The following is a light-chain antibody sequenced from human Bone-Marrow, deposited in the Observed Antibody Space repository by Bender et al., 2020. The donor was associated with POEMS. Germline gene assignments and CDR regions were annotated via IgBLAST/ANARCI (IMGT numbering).Light chain of an antibody. J-gene: IGLJ2*01. CDR3: QAADTRGTNVV. Sequence: SYVLTQPPSVSVSPGQTAKISCSGDALSKEFGYWYQQKPGQAPLLLIYKENKRASGIPERFSGSISGTTVTLTINSVQAEDEADYYCQAADTRGTNVVFGAGTKLTVL. V-gene: IGLV3-25*03. CDR1: ALSKEF. CDR2: KEN.